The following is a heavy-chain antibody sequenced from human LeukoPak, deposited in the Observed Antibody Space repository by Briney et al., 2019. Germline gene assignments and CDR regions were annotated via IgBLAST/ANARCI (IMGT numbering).Heavy chain of an antibody. CDR1: GYIFNTNG. D-gene: IGHD6-13*01. CDR3: ARDAFQGSSWSNWFDS. Sequence: ASVKVSCKASGYIFNTNGPSWVRQAPGQGLEWMGWINANTGSTNYAQIFQGRVHMTTDTSTATAYMELTSLRSDDTATYYCARDAFQGSSWSNWFDSWGQGTLVIVSS. V-gene: IGHV1-18*01. CDR2: INANTGST. J-gene: IGHJ5*01.